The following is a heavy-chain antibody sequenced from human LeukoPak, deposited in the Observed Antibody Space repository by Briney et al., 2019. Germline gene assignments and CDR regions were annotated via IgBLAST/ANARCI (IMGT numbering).Heavy chain of an antibody. Sequence: GGSLRLSCAASGFSFSNAWMNWVCQAPGKGLEWVGRIKRKSDNETVDYAAPVKGRFSITRDDSKNMLYLQMNSLKTEDTAVYYCTTGLRGPNNYWGQGALVTVSS. CDR2: IKRKSDNETV. J-gene: IGHJ4*02. D-gene: IGHD2-21*01. CDR1: GFSFSNAW. V-gene: IGHV3-15*01. CDR3: TTGLRGPNNY.